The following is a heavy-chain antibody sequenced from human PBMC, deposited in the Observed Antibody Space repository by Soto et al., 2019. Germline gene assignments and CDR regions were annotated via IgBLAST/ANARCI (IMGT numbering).Heavy chain of an antibody. CDR2: ISYDGSNT. Sequence: QVQLVESGGGVVQPGRSLRLSCAASGFTFSSYGMHWVRQAPGKGLAWVAIISYDGSNTYYADSVKGRFTISRDNSKNTLHLQMNSLRAEDTSVYYCAKEGGLSGSYYISSSYYFDYWGQGTLVTVSS. CDR1: GFTFSSYG. J-gene: IGHJ4*02. CDR3: AKEGGLSGSYYISSSYYFDY. V-gene: IGHV3-30*18. D-gene: IGHD1-26*01.